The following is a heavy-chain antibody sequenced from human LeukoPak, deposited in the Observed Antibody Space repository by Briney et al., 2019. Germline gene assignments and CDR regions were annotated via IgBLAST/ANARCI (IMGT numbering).Heavy chain of an antibody. CDR2: INANSGDT. Sequence: ASVKVSCKASGYTFTGYYMHWVRQAPGQGLEGMGWINANSGDTRYAQNLQGRVTMTRDTSISTAYMELSSLRSDDTAVYYCARDRASSGSYNWFDPWGQGTLVTVSS. J-gene: IGHJ5*02. V-gene: IGHV1-2*02. CDR1: GYTFTGYY. D-gene: IGHD6-19*01. CDR3: ARDRASSGSYNWFDP.